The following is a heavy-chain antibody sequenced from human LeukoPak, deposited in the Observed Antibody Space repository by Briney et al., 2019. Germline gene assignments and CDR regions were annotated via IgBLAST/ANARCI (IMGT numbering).Heavy chain of an antibody. CDR2: ISESGGMT. CDR1: GFTFSTHA. V-gene: IGHV3-23*01. D-gene: IGHD2-15*01. Sequence: GGSLRLSCAASGFTFSTHAMTWVRQAAGKGLEWVSAISESGGMTCYADSVKGRFTISRDNSKNTLYLQMNSLRVEDTALYYCTKACAADYWGQGTLVTVSS. CDR3: TKACAADY. J-gene: IGHJ4*02.